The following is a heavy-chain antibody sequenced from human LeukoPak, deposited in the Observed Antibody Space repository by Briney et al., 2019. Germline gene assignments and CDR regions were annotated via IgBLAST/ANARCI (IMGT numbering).Heavy chain of an antibody. CDR3: ARVEMATIRTVDY. D-gene: IGHD5-24*01. CDR2: ISSSSSYT. Sequence: GGSLRLSCAASGFTFSDYYMSWIRQAPGKGLEWVSYISSSSSYTEYADSVKGRFTISRDNAKNSLYLQMNSLRAEDTAVYYCARVEMATIRTVDYWGQGTLVTVSS. J-gene: IGHJ4*02. V-gene: IGHV3-11*03. CDR1: GFTFSDYY.